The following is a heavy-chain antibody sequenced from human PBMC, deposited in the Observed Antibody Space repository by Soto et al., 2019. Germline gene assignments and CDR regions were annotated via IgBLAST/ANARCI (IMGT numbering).Heavy chain of an antibody. V-gene: IGHV3-33*01. CDR1: GFTFSSYG. D-gene: IGHD2-2*01. CDR2: IWYDGSNK. CDR3: ARDRYCSSTSCAGFDY. J-gene: IGHJ4*02. Sequence: QVQLVESGGGVVQPGRSLRLSCAASGFTFSSYGMHWVRQAPGKGLEWVAVIWYDGSNKYYADSVKGRFTISRDNSENTLYLQMNSLRAEDTAVYYCARDRYCSSTSCAGFDYWGQGTLVTVSS.